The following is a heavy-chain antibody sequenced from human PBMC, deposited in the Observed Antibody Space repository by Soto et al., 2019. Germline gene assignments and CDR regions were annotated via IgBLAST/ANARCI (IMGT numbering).Heavy chain of an antibody. CDR2: INRDGSKK. CDR1: GFTLSAYW. Sequence: EVQLEESGGDLVQPGGSLRLSCAASGFTLSAYWMTWVRQAPGKGLEWVANINRDGSKKSYLDSVRGRFTISRDNVGNSLYLQRDSLRADDTALYYCARDVSPGSSSLYLDAFDIWGQGTMVNGSS. D-gene: IGHD6-13*01. CDR3: ARDVSPGSSSLYLDAFDI. V-gene: IGHV3-7*05. J-gene: IGHJ3*02.